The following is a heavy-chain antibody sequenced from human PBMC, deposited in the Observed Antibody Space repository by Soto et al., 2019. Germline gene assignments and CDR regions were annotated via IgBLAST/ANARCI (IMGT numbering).Heavy chain of an antibody. CDR2: ISYDGSNK. V-gene: IGHV3-30*18. J-gene: IGHJ3*01. CDR3: VKDDDYGHRRRAFDL. D-gene: IGHD4-17*01. Sequence: QVQLVESGGGVVQPGRSLRLSCAASGFTFSNYAMHWVRKATGKGLEWVAVISYDGSNKYYADSVKGRFTISRDNSKNTLYLQMNSLRAKDTTVYYCVKDDDYGHRRRAFDLWGQVPMLTVSS. CDR1: GFTFSNYA.